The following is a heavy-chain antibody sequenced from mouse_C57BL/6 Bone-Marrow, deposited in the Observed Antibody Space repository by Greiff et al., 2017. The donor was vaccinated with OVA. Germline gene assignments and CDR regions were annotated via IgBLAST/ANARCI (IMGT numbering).Heavy chain of an antibody. J-gene: IGHJ1*03. D-gene: IGHD1-1*01. CDR2: IHPNSGST. CDR1: GYTFTSYW. V-gene: IGHV1-64*01. CDR3: AKIDYYGSSYGGNWYFDV. Sequence: VQLQESGAELVKPGASVKISCKASGYTFTSYWMHWVKQRPGQGLEWIGMIHPNSGSTNYNEKFKSKATLTVDKSSSTAYMQLSSLTSEDSAVYYCAKIDYYGSSYGGNWYFDVWGTGTTVTVSS.